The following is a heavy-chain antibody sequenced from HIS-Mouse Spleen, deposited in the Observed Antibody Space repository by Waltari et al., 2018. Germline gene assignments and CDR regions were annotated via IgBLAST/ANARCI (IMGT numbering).Heavy chain of an antibody. Sequence: QLQLQESGPGLVKPSETLSLTCTVSGGSISSSSYYWGWIRQPPGKGLEWIGSIYYSGGNYDNPSRKSRVTISVDTSKNQFSLKLSSVTAADTAVYYCARESPAAAGLGRYFDYWGQGTLVTVSS. CDR1: GGSISSSSYY. V-gene: IGHV4-39*07. CDR2: IYYSGGN. CDR3: ARESPAAAGLGRYFDY. J-gene: IGHJ4*02. D-gene: IGHD6-13*01.